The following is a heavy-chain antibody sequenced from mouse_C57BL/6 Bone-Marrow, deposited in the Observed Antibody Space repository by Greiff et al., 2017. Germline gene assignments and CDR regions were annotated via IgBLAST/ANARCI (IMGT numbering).Heavy chain of an antibody. V-gene: IGHV1-59*01. J-gene: IGHJ3*01. CDR2: IDPSDSYT. D-gene: IGHD2-5*01. CDR1: GYTFTSYW. CDR3: ARNPSYYSNSWFAY. Sequence: VQLQQPGAELVRPGTSVKLSCKASGYTFTSYWMHWVKQRPGQGLEWIGVIDPSDSYTNYNQKFKGKATLTVDTSSSTAYMQLSSLTSADSAVYYCARNPSYYSNSWFAYWGQGTLVTVSA.